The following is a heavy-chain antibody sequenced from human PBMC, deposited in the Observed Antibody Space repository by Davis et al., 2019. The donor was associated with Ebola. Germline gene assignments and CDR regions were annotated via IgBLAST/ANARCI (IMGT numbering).Heavy chain of an antibody. CDR3: ARTERRLERFDY. Sequence: MPSETLSLTCAVYGGSFSGYYWSWIRQPPGKGLEWIGEINHSGSTNYNPSLKSRVTISLDTSKNQLSLKVISVTAADTAVYYCARTERRLERFDYWGQGTLVIVSS. CDR2: INHSGST. D-gene: IGHD5-24*01. V-gene: IGHV4-34*01. CDR1: GGSFSGYY. J-gene: IGHJ4*02.